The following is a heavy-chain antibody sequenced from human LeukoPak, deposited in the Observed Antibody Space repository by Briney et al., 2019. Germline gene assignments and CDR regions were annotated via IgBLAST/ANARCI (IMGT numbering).Heavy chain of an antibody. CDR3: AREWTSGDGSGYPYYFDY. D-gene: IGHD3-22*01. V-gene: IGHV4-4*07. CDR2: IYTSGAT. CDR1: GGSMSSFY. Sequence: SETLSLTCTVSGGSMSSFYWDWIRQPAGKGLQWIGRIYTSGATNYNPSLKSRVTMSVDTSKNQFSLKLSSVTAADTAVYYCAREWTSGDGSGYPYYFDYWGPGTLVTVSS. J-gene: IGHJ4*02.